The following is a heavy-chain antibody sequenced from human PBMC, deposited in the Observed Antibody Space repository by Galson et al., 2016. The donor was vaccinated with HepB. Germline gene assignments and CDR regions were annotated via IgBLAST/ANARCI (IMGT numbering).Heavy chain of an antibody. V-gene: IGHV4-59*01. Sequence: SETLSLTCTVSGGSISGYYWSWVRQPPGKELEWIGYIYSSGSTDYNPSLKSRVTISVDTSKNQFSLKVNSVTAADTAVYYCARAYCSGDICYRYNFEYWGQGTLVTVAS. D-gene: IGHD2-15*01. CDR2: IYSSGST. CDR3: ARAYCSGDICYRYNFEY. J-gene: IGHJ4*02. CDR1: GGSISGYY.